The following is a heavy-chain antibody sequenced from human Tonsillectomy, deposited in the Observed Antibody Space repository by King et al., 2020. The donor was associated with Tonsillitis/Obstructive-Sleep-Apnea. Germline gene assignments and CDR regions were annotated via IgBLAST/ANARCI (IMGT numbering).Heavy chain of an antibody. V-gene: IGHV7-4-1*02. CDR3: ARDSKDLDYYYYYMDV. J-gene: IGHJ6*03. D-gene: IGHD2-15*01. CDR1: GYTFTRFG. Sequence: QLVQSGSELRKPGASVKVSCKASGYTFTRFGMNWVRQAPGQGLEWLGWIKTNTGNPMYAQGITRRFVFSLDTSVRTAYLQISSLKAEDTAVYYCARDSKDLDYYYYYMDVWGKGTTVTVSS. CDR2: IKTNTGNP.